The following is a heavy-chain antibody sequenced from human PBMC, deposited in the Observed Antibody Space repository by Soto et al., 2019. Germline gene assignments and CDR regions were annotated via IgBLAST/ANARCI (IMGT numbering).Heavy chain of an antibody. V-gene: IGHV3-7*03. CDR1: GFTFSSYW. D-gene: IGHD6-19*01. CDR3: ARAGSSGSIDY. CDR2: VNQDENKK. J-gene: IGHJ4*02. Sequence: QPGGSLRLSCSGSGFTFSSYWMNWVRQAPGKGLEWVAIVNQDENKKYYVDSVKGRFTISRDKAKNSLYLQMNSLNADDTAVYYCARAGSSGSIDYWGRGTLVTVSS.